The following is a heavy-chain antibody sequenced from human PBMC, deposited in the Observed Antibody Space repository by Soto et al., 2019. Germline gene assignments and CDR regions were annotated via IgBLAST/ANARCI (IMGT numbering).Heavy chain of an antibody. CDR1: GFSLSNSGAS. Sequence: QITLEESGPAVVKPTQTLTLTCTFSGFSLSNSGASVGWIRQPPGKALEWLGLIYWNGIERYNPSLKRRLSITQDTAKNHVRLTVTNMDPVDTATYFCAHGDPLDVHYWGQGTLVTVSP. J-gene: IGHJ4*02. D-gene: IGHD3-10*01. CDR2: IYWNGIE. CDR3: AHGDPLDVHY. V-gene: IGHV2-5*01.